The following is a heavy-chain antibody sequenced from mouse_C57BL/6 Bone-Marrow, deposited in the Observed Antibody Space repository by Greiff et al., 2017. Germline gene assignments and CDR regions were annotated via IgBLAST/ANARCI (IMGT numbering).Heavy chain of an antibody. CDR2: INSDGGST. CDR3: ARYDYDERGGGFDY. Sequence: EVQVVESGGGLVQPGESLKLSCESNEYEFPSHDMSWVRKTPEKRLELVAAINSDGGSTYYPDTMERRFIISRDNTKKTLYLQMSSLRSEDTALYYCARYDYDERGGGFDYWGQGTTLTVSS. CDR1: EYEFPSHD. V-gene: IGHV5-2*01. J-gene: IGHJ2*01. D-gene: IGHD2-4*01.